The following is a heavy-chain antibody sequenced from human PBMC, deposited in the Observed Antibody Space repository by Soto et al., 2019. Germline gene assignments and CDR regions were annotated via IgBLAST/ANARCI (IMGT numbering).Heavy chain of an antibody. V-gene: IGHV3-23*01. D-gene: IGHD6-19*01. CDR2: IGGRDGST. J-gene: IGHJ1*01. Sequence: EVQLLESGGGLVHPGGSLRLSCAASGFAYSNYAMSWVRQAPGMGLEWVSTIGGRDGSTDYAEAVKGRFTISRDNAKNTRHLQMTGLRAEDTAVYYCAREDSGWYGEFLQHWGQGTLVAVSS. CDR3: AREDSGWYGEFLQH. CDR1: GFAYSNYA.